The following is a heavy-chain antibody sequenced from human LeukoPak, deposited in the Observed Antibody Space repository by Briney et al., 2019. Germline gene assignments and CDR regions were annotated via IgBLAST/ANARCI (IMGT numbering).Heavy chain of an antibody. V-gene: IGHV3-48*03. CDR2: ISSSGSTI. CDR1: EFTFSSYE. CDR3: ARRDIVLMVYAIPGPFDY. Sequence: PGGSLRLSCAASEFTFSSYEMNWVRQAPGKGLDWVSYISSSGSTIYYADSVKGRFTISRDNAKNSLYLQMNSLRAEDTAVYYCARRDIVLMVYAIPGPFDYWGQGTLVTVSS. D-gene: IGHD2-8*01. J-gene: IGHJ4*02.